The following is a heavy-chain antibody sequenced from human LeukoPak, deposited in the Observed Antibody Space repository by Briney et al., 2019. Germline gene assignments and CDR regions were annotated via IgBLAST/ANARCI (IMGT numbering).Heavy chain of an antibody. D-gene: IGHD3-10*01. CDR3: ASSRDYYYGSGSHPNDY. V-gene: IGHV1-18*04. CDR1: GYTFTSYG. CDR2: ISAYNGNT. Sequence: ASVKVYCNASGYTFTSYGISWVRQAPGQGPEWIRWISAYNGNTNYAQKLQGRVTMTTDTSTSTAYMELRSLRSDDTAVYYCASSRDYYYGSGSHPNDYWGQGTLVTVSS. J-gene: IGHJ4*02.